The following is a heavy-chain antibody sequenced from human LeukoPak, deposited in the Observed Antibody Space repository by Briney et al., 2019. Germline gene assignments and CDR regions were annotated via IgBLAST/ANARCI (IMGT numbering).Heavy chain of an antibody. Sequence: GGSLRLSCAASGFTFSSYSMNWVRQAPGKGLEWVSSISSSSSYIYYADSVKGRLTISRDNAKNSLYLQMNSLRAEDTAAYYCARARAYYDILTGYRPTFRTSAALDPWGQGTLVTVSS. CDR3: ARARAYYDILTGYRPTFRTSAALDP. CDR1: GFTFSSYS. D-gene: IGHD3-9*01. V-gene: IGHV3-21*01. CDR2: ISSSSSYI. J-gene: IGHJ5*02.